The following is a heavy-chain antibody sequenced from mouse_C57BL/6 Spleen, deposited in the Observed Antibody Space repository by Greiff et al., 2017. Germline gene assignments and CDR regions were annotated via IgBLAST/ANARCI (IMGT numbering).Heavy chain of an antibody. CDR3: AKGGTGGYFDV. J-gene: IGHJ1*03. CDR1: GFSLTSYG. CDR2: IWRGGST. D-gene: IGHD3-3*01. V-gene: IGHV2-5*01. Sequence: QVQLKESGPGLVQPSQSLSITCTVSGFSLTSYGVHWVRQSPGTGLEWLGVIWRGGSTDYNAAFMSRLSITKDNSKSQVFFKMNRLQADDTAIYYCAKGGTGGYFDVWGTGTTVTVSS.